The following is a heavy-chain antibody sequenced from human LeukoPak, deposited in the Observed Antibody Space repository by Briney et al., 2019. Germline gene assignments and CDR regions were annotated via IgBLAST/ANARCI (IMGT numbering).Heavy chain of an antibody. Sequence: SETLSLTCTVSDGAIAGYSWSWIRQPPGKGLEWIGYIYYSGDTNYNPSLKSRVTISVDTSKNQFSLKLSSVTAADTAVYYCARDTRITMVRGVIPQTYYYYYMDVWGKGTTVTISS. J-gene: IGHJ6*03. D-gene: IGHD3-10*01. CDR3: ARDTRITMVRGVIPQTYYYYYMDV. V-gene: IGHV4-59*12. CDR2: IYYSGDT. CDR1: DGAIAGYS.